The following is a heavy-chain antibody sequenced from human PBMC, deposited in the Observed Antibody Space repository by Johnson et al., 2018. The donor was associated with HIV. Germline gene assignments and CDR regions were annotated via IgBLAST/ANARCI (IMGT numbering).Heavy chain of an antibody. CDR1: GFTFSRHA. D-gene: IGHD3-22*01. V-gene: IGHV3-23*04. J-gene: IGHJ3*02. CDR2: ISGSGGRT. CDR3: AKDLFGGVIVVGAFDI. Sequence: VQLVESGGGLIQPGRSLRLSCAASGFTFSRHAMSWVRQAPGKGLDWVSAISGSGGRTYYGDSVKGRFTISRDNSKNTLYLQMKSRRAEDTAVYYGAKDLFGGVIVVGAFDIWGQGAMVTVSS.